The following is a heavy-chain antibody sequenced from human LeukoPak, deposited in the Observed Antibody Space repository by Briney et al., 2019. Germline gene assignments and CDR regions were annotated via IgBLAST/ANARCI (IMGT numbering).Heavy chain of an antibody. CDR3: AKQYGSGINWFDP. V-gene: IGHV3-23*01. CDR1: GFTFLSYG. Sequence: GGSLRLSCAASGFTFLSYGMSWVRQAPGKGLEWVSAISSVGSNTYYADSVKGRFTISGDKSENTLYLQMNSLRAEDTALYYCAKQYGSGINWFDPWGQGTLVTVSS. CDR2: ISSVGSNT. D-gene: IGHD3-10*01. J-gene: IGHJ5*02.